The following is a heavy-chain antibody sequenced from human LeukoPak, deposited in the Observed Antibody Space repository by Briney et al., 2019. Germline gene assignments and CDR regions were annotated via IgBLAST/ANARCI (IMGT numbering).Heavy chain of an antibody. D-gene: IGHD1-26*01. Sequence: PGGSLRLSCAAVGFTFRSSGMHWVRQAPGKGLEWVTFIQYDGSDKYYADSVKGRFTISRDNSKNTLYLQMNSLRGEDTAVYYCAKSGAFDYWGQGTLVTVSS. CDR2: IQYDGSDK. CDR1: GFTFRSSG. V-gene: IGHV3-30*02. CDR3: AKSGAFDY. J-gene: IGHJ4*02.